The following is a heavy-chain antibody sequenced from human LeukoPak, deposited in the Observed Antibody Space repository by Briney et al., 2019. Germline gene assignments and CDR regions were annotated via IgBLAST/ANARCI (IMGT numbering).Heavy chain of an antibody. CDR1: GFASRTYA. CDR2: ISGSGDKT. D-gene: IGHD3-10*01. J-gene: IGHJ4*02. Sequence: GGSLRLSCAASGFASRTYAMGWVRQAPGKGLEGVSAISGSGDKTFYAESVRGRFTISRDNSRNTLYLQMNSLRAEDTAVYYCAKDLNYGFDSWGQGTLVTV. V-gene: IGHV3-23*01. CDR3: AKDLNYGFDS.